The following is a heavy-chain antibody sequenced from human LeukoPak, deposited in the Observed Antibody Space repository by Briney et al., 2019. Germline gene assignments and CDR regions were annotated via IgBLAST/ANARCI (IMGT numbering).Heavy chain of an antibody. CDR3: AKQGGTYYDSSGYYY. CDR1: GFTFSSYA. CDR2: ISGSGGST. J-gene: IGHJ4*02. Sequence: GGSLRPSCAASGFTFSSYAMNWVRQAPGKGLEWVSGISGSGGSTYYADSVKGRFTICRDNSKNTLYLQMNSLRAEDTAVYYWAKQGGTYYDSSGYYYWGQGTLVTVSS. D-gene: IGHD3-22*01. V-gene: IGHV3-23*01.